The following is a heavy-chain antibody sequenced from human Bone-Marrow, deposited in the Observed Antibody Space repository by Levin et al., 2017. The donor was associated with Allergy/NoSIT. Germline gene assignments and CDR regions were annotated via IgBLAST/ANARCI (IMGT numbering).Heavy chain of an antibody. Sequence: HAGGSLRLSCAASGFTVYSYGMHWVRQAPGKGLEWVAVFSYPQTNKLYADSVEGRFTIYRDNSKNMMYLQMNSLRPEDTAVYYCAKSLAPEFWSGYYVDNYYGMDVWGQGTTVTVSS. J-gene: IGHJ6*02. CDR2: FSYPQTNK. CDR3: AKSLAPEFWSGYYVDNYYGMDV. CDR1: GFTVYSYG. D-gene: IGHD3-3*01. V-gene: IGHV3-30*18.